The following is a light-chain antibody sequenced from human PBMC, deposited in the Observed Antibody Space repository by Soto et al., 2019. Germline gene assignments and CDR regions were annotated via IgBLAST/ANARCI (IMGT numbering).Light chain of an antibody. CDR2: DAS. V-gene: IGKV3-11*01. J-gene: IGKJ1*01. Sequence: EIVMTQFPATLSLSPGERATLSCRVSQSVSSYLAWYQQKPGQAPRLLIYDASNRATGIPARFSGSGSGTDFTLTISSLEPEDFAVYYCQQRSNWHPGTFGQGTKV. CDR1: QSVSSY. CDR3: QQRSNWHPGT.